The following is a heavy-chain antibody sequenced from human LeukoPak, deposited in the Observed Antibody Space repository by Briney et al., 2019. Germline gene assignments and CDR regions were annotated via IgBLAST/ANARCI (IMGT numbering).Heavy chain of an antibody. Sequence: GGSLRLSCAASGFTFSSYWMSGVRQATGTGGEWVADIKQDGSEKYCVDSVKGRFTISRDNAKNSLFLQMNSLRAEDTAVYYCAKDGYYDILTGYSSFDYWGQGTLVTVSS. CDR1: GFTFSSYW. D-gene: IGHD3-9*01. V-gene: IGHV3-7*03. CDR3: AKDGYYDILTGYSSFDY. CDR2: IKQDGSEK. J-gene: IGHJ4*02.